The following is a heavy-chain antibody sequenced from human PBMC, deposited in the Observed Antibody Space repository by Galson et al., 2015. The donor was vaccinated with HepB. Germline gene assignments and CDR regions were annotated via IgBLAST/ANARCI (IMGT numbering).Heavy chain of an antibody. CDR2: MSASGGHT. CDR3: AKGLFGGEIDY. Sequence: SLRLSCAASGFTFSSYGMSWVRQAPGKGLEWVSGMSASGGHTYYVDSVKGRFTISRDNSDNTLYLQMNSLRADDTAVYYCAKGLFGGEIDYWGQGTLVTVSS. D-gene: IGHD3-10*01. J-gene: IGHJ4*02. CDR1: GFTFSSYG. V-gene: IGHV3-23*01.